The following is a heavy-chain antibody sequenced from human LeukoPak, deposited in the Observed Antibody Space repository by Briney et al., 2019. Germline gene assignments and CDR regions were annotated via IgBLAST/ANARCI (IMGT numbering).Heavy chain of an antibody. Sequence: GESLKISCKGSGYSFTSYWIGWVRQMPGKGLEWMGIIYPGDSDTRYSPSFQGQVTISADKSISTAYLQWSSLKASDTAMYYCARSYYDFWSGYSSLWYWGQGTLVTVSS. CDR3: ARSYYDFWSGYSSLWY. D-gene: IGHD3-3*01. V-gene: IGHV5-51*01. J-gene: IGHJ4*02. CDR2: IYPGDSDT. CDR1: GYSFTSYW.